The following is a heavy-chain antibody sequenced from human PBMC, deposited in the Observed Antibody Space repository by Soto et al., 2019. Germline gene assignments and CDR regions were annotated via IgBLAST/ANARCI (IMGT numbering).Heavy chain of an antibody. CDR2: ISYDGTNQ. Sequence: QVQLVESGGGVVQPGKSLRLSCAASGLTLNRFSIHWVRQTPGKGLEWVAVISYDGTNQYYADSVKGRFTISRDISNNTLYLQMNSLRAEDTALYYCARVGPSDSSGYHPIPYWGQGTLVTVSS. CDR1: GLTLNRFS. D-gene: IGHD3-22*01. J-gene: IGHJ4*02. CDR3: ARVGPSDSSGYHPIPY. V-gene: IGHV3-30-3*01.